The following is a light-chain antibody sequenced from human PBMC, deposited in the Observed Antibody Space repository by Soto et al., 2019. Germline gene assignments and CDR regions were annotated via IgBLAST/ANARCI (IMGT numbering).Light chain of an antibody. J-gene: IGKJ1*01. V-gene: IGKV3-15*01. CDR3: RQYNNWPRT. CDR1: QSISSN. CDR2: GAS. Sequence: EIVMTQSPATLSVSPGERATLSCRVSQSISSNLAWYQQKPGQAPRLLIYGASTRATGIPARFSGSRSGTEFTLTISILQSEDFAVYYCRQYNNWPRTFGQGTKVEIK.